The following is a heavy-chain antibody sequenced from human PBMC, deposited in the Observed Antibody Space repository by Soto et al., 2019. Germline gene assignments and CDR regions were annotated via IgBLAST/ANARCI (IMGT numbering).Heavy chain of an antibody. V-gene: IGHV3-23*01. D-gene: IGHD3-9*01. Sequence: EVQLLESGGGFVQPGESLRLSCAASGFTFSLSAMSWVRQAPGRGLDWVSSLSGGGSTTDYADSVKGRFTISRDNSKNTVHMQTNSLRAEDTAVYYCAKGPEYDILSGCDYWGQGARVTVSS. CDR3: AKGPEYDILSGCDY. CDR1: GFTFSLSA. CDR2: LSGGGSTT. J-gene: IGHJ4*02.